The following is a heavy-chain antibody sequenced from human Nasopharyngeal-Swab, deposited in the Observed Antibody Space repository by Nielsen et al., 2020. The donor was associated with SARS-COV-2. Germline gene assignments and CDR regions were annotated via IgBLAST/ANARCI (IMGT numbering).Heavy chain of an antibody. CDR3: TKGRADYSNPSFDN. CDR1: GFTYDDYA. Sequence: GGSLRLSCVASGFTYDDYAMHWVRQAPGKGLEWVSGITWNSGVAYTDSVKGRFTISRDNARNSLYLQMNSLRTEDTAFYYCTKGRADYSNPSFDNWGQGTLATVSS. D-gene: IGHD4-11*01. CDR2: ITWNSGV. V-gene: IGHV3-9*01. J-gene: IGHJ4*02.